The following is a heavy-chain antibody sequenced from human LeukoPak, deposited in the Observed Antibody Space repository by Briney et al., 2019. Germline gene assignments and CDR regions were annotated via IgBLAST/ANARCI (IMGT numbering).Heavy chain of an antibody. V-gene: IGHV1-2*02. CDR1: GYMLTGYY. Sequence: ASVKVSCKASGYMLTGYYMHCVRQAPGQGLEWMGWINPYSGATNYAQKFQGRVTMTSDTSITTAYMELTRLRSDDTAVYYCVRDGACSSTSCQNFDYWGQGTLVTVPS. D-gene: IGHD2-2*01. CDR3: VRDGACSSTSCQNFDY. J-gene: IGHJ4*02. CDR2: INPYSGAT.